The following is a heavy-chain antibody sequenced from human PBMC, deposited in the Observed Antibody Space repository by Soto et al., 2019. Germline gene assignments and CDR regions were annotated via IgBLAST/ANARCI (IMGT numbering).Heavy chain of an antibody. D-gene: IGHD5-18*01. Sequence: PGGSLRLSCAASGFTFSSYGMHWVRQAPGKGLEWVAVIWYDGSNKYYADSVKGRFTISRDNSKNTLYLQMNSLRAVDTAVYYCARGGGYSYGYRVDDYWGQGTLVTVSS. CDR2: IWYDGSNK. CDR3: ARGGGYSYGYRVDDY. J-gene: IGHJ4*02. CDR1: GFTFSSYG. V-gene: IGHV3-33*01.